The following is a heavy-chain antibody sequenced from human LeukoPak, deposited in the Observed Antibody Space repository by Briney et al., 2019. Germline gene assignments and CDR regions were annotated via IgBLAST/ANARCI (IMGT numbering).Heavy chain of an antibody. V-gene: IGHV4-38-2*02. J-gene: IGHJ5*02. CDR2: IYHSGST. D-gene: IGHD6-19*01. CDR3: ARRLGAVAGTEGHWFDP. CDR1: GYSISSGYH. Sequence: SETLSLTCTVSGYSISSGYHWGWIRQPPGKGLEWIGIIYHSGSTNYNPSLKSRVTISVDTSKNQFSLKLSSVTAADTAVYYCARRLGAVAGTEGHWFDPWGQGTLVTVSS.